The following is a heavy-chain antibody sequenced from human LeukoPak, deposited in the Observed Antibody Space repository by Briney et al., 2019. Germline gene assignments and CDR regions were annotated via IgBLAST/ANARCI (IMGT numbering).Heavy chain of an antibody. CDR2: IYYSGST. J-gene: IGHJ5*02. V-gene: IGHV4-59*01. D-gene: IGHD1-1*01. CDR3: ARDRDGNGWFDP. CDR1: DGSISSYY. Sequence: SETLSLTCTVSDGSISSYYWSWIRQPAGKRLEWIGYIYYSGSTNYNPSLKSRVTISLDTPKNQFSLKVRSVTAADTAMYYCARDRDGNGWFDPWGQGTLVTVSS.